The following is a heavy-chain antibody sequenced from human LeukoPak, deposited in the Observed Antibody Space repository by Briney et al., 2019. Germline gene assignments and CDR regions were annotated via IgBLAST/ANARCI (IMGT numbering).Heavy chain of an antibody. CDR1: GFTFSSYA. D-gene: IGHD1-26*01. J-gene: IGHJ4*02. CDR3: VKDRLVGSYHGFDY. Sequence: GGSLRLSCAASGFTFSSYAMSWVRQAPGKGLEWVSAISGSGGSTYYADSVKGRFTISRDNSKNTLYLQMNSLRAEDTAVYYCVKDRLVGSYHGFDYWGQGTLVTVSS. CDR2: ISGSGGST. V-gene: IGHV3-23*01.